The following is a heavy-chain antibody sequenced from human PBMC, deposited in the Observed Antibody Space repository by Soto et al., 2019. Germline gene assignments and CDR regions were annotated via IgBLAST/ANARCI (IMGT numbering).Heavy chain of an antibody. CDR1: GYTFTSYD. Sequence: ASVKVSCKASGYTFTSYDINWVRQATGQGLEWMGWTNPNSGNTGYAQKFQGRVTMTRNTSISTAYMELSSLRSEDTAVYYCARGRIAVAGLWNYWGQGTLVTVSS. V-gene: IGHV1-8*01. CDR3: ARGRIAVAGLWNY. CDR2: TNPNSGNT. J-gene: IGHJ4*02. D-gene: IGHD6-19*01.